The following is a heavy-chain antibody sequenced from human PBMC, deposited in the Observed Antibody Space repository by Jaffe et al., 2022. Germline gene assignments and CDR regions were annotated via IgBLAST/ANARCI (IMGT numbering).Heavy chain of an antibody. CDR1: GGSISSGSYY. CDR3: ARGHPYCSGGSCPPAAYFLVGDAFDI. J-gene: IGHJ3*02. D-gene: IGHD2-15*01. Sequence: QVQLQESGPGLVKPSQTLSLTCTVSGGSISSGSYYWSWIRQPAGKGLEWIGRIYTSGSTNYNPSLKSRVTISVDTSKNQFSLKLSSVTAADTAVYYCARGHPYCSGGSCPPAAYFLVGDAFDIWGQGTMVTVSS. V-gene: IGHV4-61*02. CDR2: IYTSGST.